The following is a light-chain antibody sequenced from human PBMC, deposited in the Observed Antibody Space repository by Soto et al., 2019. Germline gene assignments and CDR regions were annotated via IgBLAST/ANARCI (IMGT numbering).Light chain of an antibody. CDR1: ESVRNY. CDR3: QYYNSLFT. Sequence: DIVVTQSPATLSLSPGERATLSCRASESVRNYLAWYQQKPGQAPRLLIYDASKRATGIPARFSGSGSGTDFTLTISSLQPDDFATYYCQYYNSLFTFGPGTKVDIK. J-gene: IGKJ3*01. V-gene: IGKV3-11*01. CDR2: DAS.